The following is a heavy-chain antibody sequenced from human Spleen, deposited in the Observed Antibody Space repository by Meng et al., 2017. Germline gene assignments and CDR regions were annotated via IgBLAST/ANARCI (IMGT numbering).Heavy chain of an antibody. D-gene: IGHD4-11*01. CDR2: INHSGST. Sequence: QGQLQQGGEGLLKPSETLSLNCVVSGGSFSDYYWSWIRQPPGKGLEWIGEINHSGSTNYNPSLESRATISVDTSQNNLSLKLSSVTAADSAVYYCARGPTTMAHDFDYWGQGTLVTVSS. V-gene: IGHV4-34*01. CDR1: GGSFSDYY. CDR3: ARGPTTMAHDFDY. J-gene: IGHJ4*02.